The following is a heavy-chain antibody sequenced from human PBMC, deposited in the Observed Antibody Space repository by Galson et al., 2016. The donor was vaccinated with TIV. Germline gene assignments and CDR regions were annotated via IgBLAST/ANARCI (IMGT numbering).Heavy chain of an antibody. CDR2: IAYDGSYK. CDR1: GFTFSSYN. D-gene: IGHD3-3*01. Sequence: SLRLSCAASGFTFSSYNMHWVRQAPGKGLEWVAVIAYDGSYKHYAGSVKGRFIVSRDNSKAPLDLQRNSLGVEDTALFYCPEEENSGYYPNDAFDFWGQGTMVTVS. J-gene: IGHJ3*01. V-gene: IGHV3-30*18. CDR3: PEEENSGYYPNDAFDF.